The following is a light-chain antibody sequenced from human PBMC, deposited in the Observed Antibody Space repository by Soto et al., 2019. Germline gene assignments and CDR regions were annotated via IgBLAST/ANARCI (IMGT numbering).Light chain of an antibody. Sequence: SYELTQPPSLSVAPGQTAGITCVGNNIGSRSVHWYRQKPGQAPVLVVHDDSDRPSGIPERFSGSNSGNTATLTISRVEAGDEADYYCQVWDTGSDQYVFGSGTKVTVL. V-gene: IGLV3-21*02. CDR1: NIGSRS. J-gene: IGLJ1*01. CDR3: QVWDTGSDQYV. CDR2: DDS.